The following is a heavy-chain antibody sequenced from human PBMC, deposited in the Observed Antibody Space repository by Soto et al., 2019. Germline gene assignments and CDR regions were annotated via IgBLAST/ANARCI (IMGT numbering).Heavy chain of an antibody. V-gene: IGHV3-30*18. CDR2: ISYDGSNK. J-gene: IGHJ4*02. CDR3: AKGTTLRWNYHYFDY. D-gene: IGHD1-7*01. Sequence: QVQLVESGGGVVQPGRSLRLSCAASGFTFSSYGMHWVRQAPGKGLEWVAVISYDGSNKYYADSVKGRFTISRDNSXXTLYLQMNSLRAEDTAVYYCAKGTTLRWNYHYFDYWGQGTLVTVSS. CDR1: GFTFSSYG.